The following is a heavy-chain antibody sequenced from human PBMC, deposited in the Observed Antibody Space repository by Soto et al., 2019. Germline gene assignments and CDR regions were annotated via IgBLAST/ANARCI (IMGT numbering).Heavy chain of an antibody. J-gene: IGHJ4*02. D-gene: IGHD3-16*01. CDR2: ISGSGGST. V-gene: IGHV3-23*01. CDR3: AKDGFAPNYGGAHFDY. CDR1: GFTFSSYA. Sequence: GGSLRLSCAASGFTFSSYAMSWVRQAPGKGLEWVSAISGSGGSTYYADSVKGRFTISRDNSKNTLYLQMNSLRAEDTAVYYCAKDGFAPNYGGAHFDYWGQGTLVTVSS.